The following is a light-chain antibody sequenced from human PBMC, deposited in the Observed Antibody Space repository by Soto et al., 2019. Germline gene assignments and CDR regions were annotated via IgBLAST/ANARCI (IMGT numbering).Light chain of an antibody. J-gene: IGKJ1*01. CDR1: QSISTW. CDR3: QQHNSYPRT. CDR2: TAS. V-gene: IGKV1-5*03. Sequence: DIQMTQSPSTLSASVGDRVTITCRASQSISTWLAWYQQKPGKAPNLLIYTASNLERGVPSRFSGSGSWTEFTLTISSLQPDDFATYYCQQHNSYPRTFGQGTKVEMK.